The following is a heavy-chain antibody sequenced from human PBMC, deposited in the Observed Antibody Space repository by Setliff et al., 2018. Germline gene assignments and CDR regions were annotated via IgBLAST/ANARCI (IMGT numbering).Heavy chain of an antibody. D-gene: IGHD2-15*01. Sequence: ASVKVSCKTSGYNFITFGVNWVRQVPGQGFEWMGWISPYNGDADYAQKFQGRATLTTDTSTGTAYMELRALSSDDTAIYYCTRGRGPRVVVAVPLDFWGQGILVTVSS. CDR3: TRGRGPRVVVAVPLDF. CDR1: GYNFITFG. J-gene: IGHJ4*02. CDR2: ISPYNGDA. V-gene: IGHV1-18*01.